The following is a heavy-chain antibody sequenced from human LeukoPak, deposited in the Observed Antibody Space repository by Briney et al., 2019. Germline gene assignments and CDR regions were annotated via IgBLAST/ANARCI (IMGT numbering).Heavy chain of an antibody. D-gene: IGHD6-19*01. CDR2: IYYSGST. CDR1: GGSISSHY. V-gene: IGHV4-59*11. CDR3: ARRKGGYSSGWYTGWFDP. J-gene: IGHJ5*02. Sequence: SETLSLTCTVSGGSISSHYWSWIRQPPGKGLEWIGYIYYSGSTNYNPSLKSRVTISVDTSKNQFSLKLSSVTAADTAVYYCARRKGGYSSGWYTGWFDPWGQGTLVTVSS.